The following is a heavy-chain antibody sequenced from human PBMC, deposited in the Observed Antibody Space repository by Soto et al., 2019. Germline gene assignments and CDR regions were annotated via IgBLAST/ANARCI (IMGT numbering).Heavy chain of an antibody. CDR3: ARTHIVVVVAATSYWFDP. V-gene: IGHV1-69*01. D-gene: IGHD2-15*01. CDR1: GGTFSRYA. CDR2: IIPIFGTA. J-gene: IGHJ5*02. Sequence: QVQLVQSGAEVKKPGSSVKVSCKASGGTFSRYAISWVRQAPGQGLEWMGGIIPIFGTANYAQKFQGRVTITADESTSTAYMELSSLRSEDTAVYYCARTHIVVVVAATSYWFDPWGQGTLVTVSS.